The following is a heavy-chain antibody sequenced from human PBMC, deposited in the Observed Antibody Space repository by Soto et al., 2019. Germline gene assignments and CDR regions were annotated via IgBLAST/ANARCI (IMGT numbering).Heavy chain of an antibody. D-gene: IGHD5-12*01. J-gene: IGHJ4*02. CDR3: VGQLVRGGYDY. Sequence: SETLSLTCTVSGGSISSSSYYWGWIRQPPGKGLEWIASIYYSGSTYYNPSLKGRGTISLDTSKNQFSLKLSSVTAADTAVYYCVGQLVRGGYDYWGQGTLVTVSS. V-gene: IGHV4-39*01. CDR1: GGSISSSSYY. CDR2: IYYSGST.